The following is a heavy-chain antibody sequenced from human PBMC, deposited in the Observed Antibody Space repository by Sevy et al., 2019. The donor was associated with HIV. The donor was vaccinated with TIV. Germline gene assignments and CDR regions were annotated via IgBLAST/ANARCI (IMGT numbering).Heavy chain of an antibody. J-gene: IGHJ2*01. CDR1: GGSISRSSYY. CDR2: IYSTGST. CDR3: ATPRGSDCSEGTGGYFDL. V-gene: IGHV4-39*01. D-gene: IGHD2-21*02. Sequence: SETLSLTCTVSGGSISRSSYYWGWIRQPPGKGLEWIGSIYSTGSTSYNPSLKSRVTLSADTSKNQFSLKLDSVSAADTAVYYCATPRGSDCSEGTGGYFDLWGRGALVTVSS.